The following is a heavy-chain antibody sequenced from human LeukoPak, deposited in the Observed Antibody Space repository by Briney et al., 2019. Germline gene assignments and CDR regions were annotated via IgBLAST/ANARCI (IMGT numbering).Heavy chain of an antibody. D-gene: IGHD3-16*01. CDR2: IYYSGST. CDR3: ARVGLGHATFDY. CDR1: GFTFSSYS. Sequence: GSLRLSCAASGFTFSSYSMNWVRQAPGKGLEWIGSIYYSGSTYYNPSLKSRVTISVDTSKNQFSLKLSSVTAADTAVYYCARVGLGHATFDYWGQGALVTVSS. V-gene: IGHV4-39*07. J-gene: IGHJ4*02.